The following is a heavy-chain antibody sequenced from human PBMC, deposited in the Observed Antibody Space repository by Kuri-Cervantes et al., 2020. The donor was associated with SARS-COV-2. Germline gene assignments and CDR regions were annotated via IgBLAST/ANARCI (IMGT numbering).Heavy chain of an antibody. V-gene: IGHV3-74*01. CDR3: ARDAAQLWPHD. D-gene: IGHD5-18*01. CDR1: GFTFSSYW. Sequence: GESLKISCAASGFTFSSYWMHWVRQAPGKGLVWVSRINSDGSSTSYADSVKGRFTISRDNAKNTLYLQMNSLRAEDTAVYYCARDAAQLWPHDWGQGTLVTVSS. J-gene: IGHJ4*02. CDR2: INSDGSST.